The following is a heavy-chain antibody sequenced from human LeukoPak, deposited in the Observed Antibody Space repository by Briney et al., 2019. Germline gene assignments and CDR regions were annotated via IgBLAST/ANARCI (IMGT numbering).Heavy chain of an antibody. CDR3: ARDFPDYDFWSGYPDY. CDR1: GFTFSSYS. Sequence: GGSLRLSCAASGFTFSSYSMNWVRQAPGKGLEWVSSISSSSYIYYADSVEGRFTISRDNAKNSLYLQMNSLRAEDTAVYYCARDFPDYDFWSGYPDYWGQGTLVTVSS. V-gene: IGHV3-21*01. CDR2: ISSSSYI. D-gene: IGHD3-3*01. J-gene: IGHJ4*02.